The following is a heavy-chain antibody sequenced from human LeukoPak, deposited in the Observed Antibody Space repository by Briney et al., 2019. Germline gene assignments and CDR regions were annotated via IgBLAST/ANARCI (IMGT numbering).Heavy chain of an antibody. CDR1: GGTFSSYA. Sequence: SVKVSCKASGGTFSSYAISWVRQAPGQGLEWMGGIIPIFGTANYAQKFQGRVTITADESTSTAYMELSSLRSEDTAVYYCARLDDRGSYYVTRGGPHKYFQHWDQGTLVTVSS. D-gene: IGHD1-26*01. J-gene: IGHJ1*01. V-gene: IGHV1-69*13. CDR2: IIPIFGTA. CDR3: ARLDDRGSYYVTRGGPHKYFQH.